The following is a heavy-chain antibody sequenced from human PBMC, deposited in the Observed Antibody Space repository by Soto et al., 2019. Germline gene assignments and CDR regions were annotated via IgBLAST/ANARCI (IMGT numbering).Heavy chain of an antibody. V-gene: IGHV3-23*01. D-gene: IGHD3-10*01. CDR3: AKDLAPYYGSGSYRAFDY. J-gene: IGHJ4*02. CDR1: GFTFSSYA. Sequence: GGSLRLSCAASGFTFSSYAMSWVRQAPGKGLDWVSAISGSGGSTYYADSVKGRFTISRDHSKKTLYLQMNSLRAEDTAVYYCAKDLAPYYGSGSYRAFDYWGQGTLLPFSS. CDR2: ISGSGGST.